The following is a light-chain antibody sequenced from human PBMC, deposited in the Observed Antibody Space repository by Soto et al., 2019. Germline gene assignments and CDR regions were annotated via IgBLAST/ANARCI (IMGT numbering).Light chain of an antibody. CDR1: QSISSW. CDR2: KAS. CDR3: QQYNSHVHT. J-gene: IGKJ2*01. V-gene: IGKV1-5*03. Sequence: DVPMTQSPSTLSASVGDRVTITCRGSQSISSWLAWYHQKPGKAPKLLIYKASSLESRVHSRFSVSGSGSECTRTISSLQPDDFAIYCCQQYNSHVHTFGQGTKLEIK.